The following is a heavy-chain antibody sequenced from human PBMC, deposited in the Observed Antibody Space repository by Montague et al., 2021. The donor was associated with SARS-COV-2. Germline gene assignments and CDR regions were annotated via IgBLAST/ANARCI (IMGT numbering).Heavy chain of an antibody. CDR2: ISGSGGST. CDR1: GFTFDDYG. D-gene: IGHD2-15*01. V-gene: IGHV3-23*01. J-gene: IGHJ5*02. Sequence: SLRLSCAASGFTFDDYGMSWVRQAPGKGLEWVSAISGSGGSTYYADSVKGRFTISRDNSKNTLYLQMNSLRAEDTAVYYCAKDRIVVVVAALFDPWGQGTLVTVSS. CDR3: AKDRIVVVVAALFDP.